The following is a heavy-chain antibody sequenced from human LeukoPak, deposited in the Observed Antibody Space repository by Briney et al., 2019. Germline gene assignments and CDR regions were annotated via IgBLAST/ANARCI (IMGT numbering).Heavy chain of an antibody. J-gene: IGHJ5*02. CDR1: GYSFTSYW. CDR3: ARRTYLSGFDP. Sequence: GESLKISCKGSGYSFTSYWIGWVRQMPGKGLEWMGIIYPGDSNTKYSPSFQGQVTISAGKSISTAYLQWSSLKASDTAMYYCARRTYLSGFDPWGQGTLVTVSS. V-gene: IGHV5-51*01. D-gene: IGHD2-2*01. CDR2: IYPGDSNT.